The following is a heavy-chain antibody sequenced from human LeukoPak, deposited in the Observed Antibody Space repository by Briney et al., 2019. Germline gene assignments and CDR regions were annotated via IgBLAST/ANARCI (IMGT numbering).Heavy chain of an antibody. V-gene: IGHV3-33*01. Sequence: GRSLRLSCAASGFTFSSYGMHWVRQAPGKGLEWVAVIWYDGSNKYYADSVKGRFTISRDNSKNTLYLQMNSLRAEDTAAYYCARDRLMVRGVIITFYFDYWGQGTLVTVSS. CDR3: ARDRLMVRGVIITFYFDY. CDR1: GFTFSSYG. CDR2: IWYDGSNK. J-gene: IGHJ4*02. D-gene: IGHD3-10*01.